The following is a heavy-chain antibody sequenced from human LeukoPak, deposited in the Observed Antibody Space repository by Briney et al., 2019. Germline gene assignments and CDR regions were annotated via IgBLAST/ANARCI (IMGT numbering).Heavy chain of an antibody. Sequence: GGSLRLSCAASGFTLSGYWMHWVRHAPGKGVGWVSRIKSDGSSAIYADSVKGRFTISRDNAKNTLYLQMTSLRAEDTAVYYCARVLSTTDFDYWGQGTLVTVSS. CDR1: GFTLSGYW. V-gene: IGHV3-74*01. D-gene: IGHD1-7*01. J-gene: IGHJ4*02. CDR3: ARVLSTTDFDY. CDR2: IKSDGSSA.